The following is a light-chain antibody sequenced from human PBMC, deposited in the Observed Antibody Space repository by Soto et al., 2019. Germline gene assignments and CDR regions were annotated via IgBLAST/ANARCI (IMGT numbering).Light chain of an antibody. V-gene: IGLV2-23*02. CDR2: EVN. CDR1: SSDVGSYNL. Sequence: QSALTQPASVSGSPGQSITISCTGTSSDVGSYNLVSWYQQHPGNAPKLIIFEVNKRPSGISNRFSASKSGNTASLTISGLQAEDEADYYCCSYASGSTKVFGGGTKVTVI. J-gene: IGLJ3*02. CDR3: CSYASGSTKV.